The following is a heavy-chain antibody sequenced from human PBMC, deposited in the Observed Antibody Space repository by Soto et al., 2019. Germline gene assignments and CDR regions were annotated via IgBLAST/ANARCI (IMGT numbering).Heavy chain of an antibody. Sequence: EVQLLDSGGDLVQPGGSLRLSCVASGFTFSDYVMSWVRQVPGKGLEWVSSISDGGERTDYRDSVRGRFTISRDNARFTLHLQLNSLRVDATAIYFCARDRSTDFGLDVWGQGTTVTVSS. CDR2: ISDGGERT. CDR1: GFTFSDYV. D-gene: IGHD3-3*01. J-gene: IGHJ6*02. V-gene: IGHV3-23*01. CDR3: ARDRSTDFGLDV.